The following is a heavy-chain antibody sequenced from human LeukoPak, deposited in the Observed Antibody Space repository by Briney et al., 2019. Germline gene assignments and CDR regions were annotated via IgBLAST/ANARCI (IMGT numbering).Heavy chain of an antibody. V-gene: IGHV3-20*04. J-gene: IGHJ3*02. Sequence: GGSLKLSCAAPGVTFRTFWMHWARQAPGKGLEWVSGINWNGGSTGYADSVKGRFTISRDNAKNSLYLQMNSLRAEDTALYYCARDPYYYDSSEAFDIWGQGTMVTVSS. CDR2: INWNGGST. CDR3: ARDPYYYDSSEAFDI. CDR1: GVTFRTFW. D-gene: IGHD3-22*01.